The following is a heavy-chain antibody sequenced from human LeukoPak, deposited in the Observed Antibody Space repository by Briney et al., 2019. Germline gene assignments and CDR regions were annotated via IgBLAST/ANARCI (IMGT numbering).Heavy chain of an antibody. Sequence: GGSLRLSCAASGFTFSNYWMNWVRQAPGKGLEWVAYIKQDGSEKYYVDSVKGRFTISRDNTQNSLYLQMDSLSVEDTAVYYCARGGDFWSGYPDYWGQGALVTVSS. J-gene: IGHJ4*02. D-gene: IGHD3-3*01. V-gene: IGHV3-7*01. CDR3: ARGGDFWSGYPDY. CDR2: IKQDGSEK. CDR1: GFTFSNYW.